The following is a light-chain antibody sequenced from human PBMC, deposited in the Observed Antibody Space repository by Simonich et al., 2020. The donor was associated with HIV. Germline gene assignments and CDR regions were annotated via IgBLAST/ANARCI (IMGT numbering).Light chain of an antibody. Sequence: DVVMTQSPLSLPVTLGQPASISCRSSQSLVHSDGNTCWNWFQQRPGHTPRRLIYKGSNRDSGVPDRCSGSGSGTDFALKISRVEAEDVGVYYCMQGTHWPRTFGQGTKVEIK. CDR2: KGS. CDR1: QSLVHSDGNTC. CDR3: MQGTHWPRT. V-gene: IGKV2-30*02. J-gene: IGKJ1*01.